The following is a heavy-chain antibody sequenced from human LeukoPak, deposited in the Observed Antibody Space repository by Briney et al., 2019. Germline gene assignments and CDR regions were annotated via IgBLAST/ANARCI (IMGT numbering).Heavy chain of an antibody. V-gene: IGHV4-59*01. CDR1: GGSISSDY. J-gene: IGHJ4*02. CDR3: AKSPKYSGSYFLRY. D-gene: IGHD1-26*01. Sequence: SETLSLTCTVSGGSISSDYWSWIRQPPGKGLELIGYIYYSGTTYYNPSLKSRVTVSVDTSRNRFSLSLSSVTAADTAVYYCAKSPKYSGSYFLRYWGQGTLVTVSS. CDR2: IYYSGTT.